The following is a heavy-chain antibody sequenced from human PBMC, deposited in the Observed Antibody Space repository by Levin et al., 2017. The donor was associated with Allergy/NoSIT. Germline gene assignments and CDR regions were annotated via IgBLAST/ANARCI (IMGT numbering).Heavy chain of an antibody. V-gene: IGHV3-74*01. Sequence: GESLKISCAASGFTFSSYWMHWVRQAPGEGLVWVSRISSDGTNTNYADSVKGRSTISRDSAKNTLYLQMNSLRAEDTAVYYCARALIVGATSGGDYWGQGTLVTVSS. CDR3: ARALIVGATSGGDY. CDR1: GFTFSSYW. D-gene: IGHD1-26*01. CDR2: ISSDGTNT. J-gene: IGHJ4*02.